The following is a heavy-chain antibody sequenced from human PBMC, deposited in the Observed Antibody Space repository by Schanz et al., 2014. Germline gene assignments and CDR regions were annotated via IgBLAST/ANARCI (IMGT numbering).Heavy chain of an antibody. Sequence: EVKLLESGGTLVRPGGSLRLSCAASGFTFSSYWMHWVRQAPGRGLEWVSSISTSGTYMYIADSLKGRLTISRDDAKKSMYLQMNNLRAEDTAVYYCVRVSFADPRLYRGMDRDIDYWGQGTLVTVSS. CDR3: VRVSFADPRLYRGMDRDIDY. J-gene: IGHJ4*02. V-gene: IGHV3-21*02. CDR2: ISTSGTYM. CDR1: GFTFSSYW. D-gene: IGHD5-18*01.